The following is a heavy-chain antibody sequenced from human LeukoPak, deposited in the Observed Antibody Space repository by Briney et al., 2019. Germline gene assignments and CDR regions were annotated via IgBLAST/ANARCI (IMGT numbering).Heavy chain of an antibody. V-gene: IGHV1-18*04. CDR3: ARDRGTMVRGVMSD. CDR2: ISAYNGNT. Sequence: ASVKVSCKASGYTFTSYGISWVRQAPGQGLEWMGWISAYNGNTNYAQKLQGRVTMTTDTSTSTAYIELRSLRSDDTAVYYCARDRGTMVRGVMSDWGQGTLVTVSA. J-gene: IGHJ4*02. D-gene: IGHD3-10*01. CDR1: GYTFTSYG.